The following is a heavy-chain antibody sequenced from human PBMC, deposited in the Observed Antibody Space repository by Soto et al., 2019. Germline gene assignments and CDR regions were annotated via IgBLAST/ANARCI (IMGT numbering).Heavy chain of an antibody. J-gene: IGHJ4*02. CDR1: GFTXSSYA. D-gene: IGHD2-8*02. CDR3: AKRAGGGGEPIDH. V-gene: IGHV3-23*01. Sequence: GGSLRLSCAASGFTXSSYAMSWVRQAPGKGLEWVSVIRGSGGSTFYADSVKGRFTISRDDSKNTVYLQMNSLRAEDTAVYYCAKRAGGGGEPIDHWGQGTLVTVSS. CDR2: IRGSGGST.